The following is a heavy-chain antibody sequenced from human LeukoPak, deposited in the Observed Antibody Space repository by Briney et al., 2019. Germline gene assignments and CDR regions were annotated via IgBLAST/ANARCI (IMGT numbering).Heavy chain of an antibody. D-gene: IGHD2-2*01. CDR3: ARDRRNCCSSTSCYYYFDY. CDR1: GFTFSDYY. CDR2: ISSSGSTI. V-gene: IGHV3-11*04. J-gene: IGHJ4*02. Sequence: GGSLRLSCAASGFTFSDYYMSWIRQAPGKGLEWVSYISSSGSTIYYADSVKGRFTISRDNAKNSLYLQMNSLRAEDTAVYYCARDRRNCCSSTSCYYYFDYWGQGTLVTVSS.